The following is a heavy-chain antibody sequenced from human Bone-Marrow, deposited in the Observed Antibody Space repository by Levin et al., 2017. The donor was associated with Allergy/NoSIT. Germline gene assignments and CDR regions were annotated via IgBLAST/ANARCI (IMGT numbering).Heavy chain of an antibody. J-gene: IGHJ4*02. Sequence: GESLKISCKTSGYTFADYEINWVRLATGQGLEWMGWMNPKTGHTAYAQKFQGRVTMTSDISVSTAYMELSSLRSEDTALYFCAKESGALLYQLRDWGQGTQVTVFS. D-gene: IGHD3-10*01. CDR2: MNPKTGHT. V-gene: IGHV1-8*01. CDR1: GYTFADYE. CDR3: AKESGALLYQLRD.